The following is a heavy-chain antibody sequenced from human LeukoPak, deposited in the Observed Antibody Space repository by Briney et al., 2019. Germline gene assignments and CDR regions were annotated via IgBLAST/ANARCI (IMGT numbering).Heavy chain of an antibody. Sequence: SETLSLTCTVSGGSTSSYYWSWIRQPPGKGLEWIGQIYYSGSTNYNPSLKSRVTISVDTSKNQFSLKLSSVTAADTAVYYCARAPGGCYSSSCLDYWGQGTLVTVSS. V-gene: IGHV4-59*01. J-gene: IGHJ4*02. CDR3: ARAPGGCYSSSCLDY. D-gene: IGHD6-13*01. CDR1: GGSTSSYY. CDR2: IYYSGST.